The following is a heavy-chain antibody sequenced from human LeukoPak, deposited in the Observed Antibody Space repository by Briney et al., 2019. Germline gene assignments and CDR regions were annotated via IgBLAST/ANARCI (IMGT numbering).Heavy chain of an antibody. V-gene: IGHV1-18*01. CDR2: VSGHNDKT. D-gene: IGHD3-9*01. CDR1: GYTFSNYG. Sequence: ASVKVSCKASGYTFSNYGVTWVRQAPGQGLEWMGWVSGHNDKTNYGQKFQGRVTMTTDTSTSTAYMELRSLTSDDTAVYYCARWLTISSDNWFDPWGQGTLVTVSS. J-gene: IGHJ5*02. CDR3: ARWLTISSDNWFDP.